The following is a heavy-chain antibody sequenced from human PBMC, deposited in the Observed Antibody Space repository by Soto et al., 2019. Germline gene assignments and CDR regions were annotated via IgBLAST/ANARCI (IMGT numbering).Heavy chain of an antibody. D-gene: IGHD2-15*01. CDR2: IFSSGYT. Sequence: QLQLQESGPGLVKPSETLSLTCTVSGASVRTNSFYWGWVRQSPGKGLEWITSIFSSGYTYYNPSLKSRVTISVDTSMNQFSLRLSSVTAADTAVYYCARHTLLLGRLHGFDVWGQGKVVIVSS. J-gene: IGHJ3*01. CDR3: ARHTLLLGRLHGFDV. CDR1: GASVRTNSFY. V-gene: IGHV4-39*01.